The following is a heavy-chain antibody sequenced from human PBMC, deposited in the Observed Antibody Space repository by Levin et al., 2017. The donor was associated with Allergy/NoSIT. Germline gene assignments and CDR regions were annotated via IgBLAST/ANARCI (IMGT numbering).Heavy chain of an antibody. CDR3: AMMWLQLVPSFDY. D-gene: IGHD6-13*01. CDR1: GFTVSNNY. CDR2: IYSGGST. Sequence: GGSLRLSCAASGFTVSNNYMSWVRQAPGKGLEWVSIIYSGGSTFYADSVKGRFTISRDNSKNTLYLQMNGLRAEDTAVYYCAMMWLQLVPSFDYWGQGTLVTVSS. V-gene: IGHV3-53*01. J-gene: IGHJ4*02.